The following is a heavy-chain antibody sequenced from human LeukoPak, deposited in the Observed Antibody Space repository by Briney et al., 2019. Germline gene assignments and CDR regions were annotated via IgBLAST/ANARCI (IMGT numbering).Heavy chain of an antibody. Sequence: ASVKVSCKASGYTFTGYHIHWVRQAPGQGLEWMGWINPNSGGTNYAQKFQGRVTVTRDTSISTAYIELNSLRSDDTAVYYCARGYCTGGSCSGAWFDPWGQGTLVTVSS. D-gene: IGHD2-15*01. CDR1: GYTFTGYH. CDR3: ARGYCTGGSCSGAWFDP. J-gene: IGHJ5*02. CDR2: INPNSGGT. V-gene: IGHV1-2*02.